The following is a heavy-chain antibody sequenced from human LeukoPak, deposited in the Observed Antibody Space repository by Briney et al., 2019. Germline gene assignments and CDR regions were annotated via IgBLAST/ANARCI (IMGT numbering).Heavy chain of an antibody. CDR1: GGSISSSNW. CDR3: ARPRSYPRSYDAFDI. CDR2: IYHSGST. J-gene: IGHJ3*02. D-gene: IGHD1-26*01. V-gene: IGHV4-4*02. Sequence: SETLSLTCAVSGGSISSSNWWSWVRQPPGKGLEWIGEIYHSGSTNYNPSLKSRVTISVDKSKNQFSLKLSSVTAADTAVYYCARPRSYPRSYDAFDIWGQGTMVTVSS.